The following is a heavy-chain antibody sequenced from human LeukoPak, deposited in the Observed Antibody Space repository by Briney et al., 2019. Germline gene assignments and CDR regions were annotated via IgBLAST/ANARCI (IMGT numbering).Heavy chain of an antibody. D-gene: IGHD3-10*01. CDR3: ARDVAYYYGSGSYSIDY. CDR2: ISYDGSNK. J-gene: IGHJ4*02. V-gene: IGHV3-30*04. CDR1: GFTFSSYA. Sequence: PGGSLRLSCAASGFTFSSYAMHWVRQAPGKGLEWVAVISYDGSNKYYADSVKGRFTISRDNSKNTLYLQMNSLRAEDTAVYYCARDVAYYYGSGSYSIDYWGQGTLVTVSS.